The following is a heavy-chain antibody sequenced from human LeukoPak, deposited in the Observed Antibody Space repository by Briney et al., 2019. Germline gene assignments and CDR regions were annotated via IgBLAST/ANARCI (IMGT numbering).Heavy chain of an antibody. CDR1: GYTFTSYG. CDR3: ARVLPTRGAFDI. D-gene: IGHD1-1*01. CDR2: ISAYNGNT. J-gene: IGHJ3*02. V-gene: IGHV1-18*01. Sequence: ASVKVSCKASGYTFTSYGISWVRQAPGQGLEWMGWISAYNGNTNYAQKLQGRVTMTTDTSTSTAYMELRSLRSDDTAVCYCARVLPTRGAFDIWGQGTMVTVSS.